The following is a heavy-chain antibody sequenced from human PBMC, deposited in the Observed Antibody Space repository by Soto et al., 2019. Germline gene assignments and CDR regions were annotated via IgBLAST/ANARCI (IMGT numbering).Heavy chain of an antibody. D-gene: IGHD2-15*01. CDR2: INPSGGST. V-gene: IGHV1-46*01. CDR1: GYTFTSYY. CDR3: ARGIVVVVAATHDYYYGMDV. J-gene: IGHJ6*02. Sequence: ASVKVSCKASGYTFTSYYMHWVRQAPGQGLEWMGIINPSGGSTSYAQKFQGRVTMTRDTSTSTVYMELSSLRSEDTAVYYCARGIVVVVAATHDYYYGMDVWGQGTTVTVSS.